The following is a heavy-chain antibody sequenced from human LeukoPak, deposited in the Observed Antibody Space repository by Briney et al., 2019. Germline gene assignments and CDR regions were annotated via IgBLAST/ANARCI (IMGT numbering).Heavy chain of an antibody. CDR3: ARRTYGSGSYYQV. Sequence: GASVKVSCKASGYTFTSYAMNWVRQAPGQGLEWMGWINTSTGNPTYAQGFTGRFVFSLDTSVSTAYLQISSLKAEDTAVYYCARRTYGSGSYYQVWGKGTTVTVSS. CDR1: GYTFTSYA. CDR2: INTSTGNP. D-gene: IGHD3-10*01. J-gene: IGHJ6*04. V-gene: IGHV7-4-1*02.